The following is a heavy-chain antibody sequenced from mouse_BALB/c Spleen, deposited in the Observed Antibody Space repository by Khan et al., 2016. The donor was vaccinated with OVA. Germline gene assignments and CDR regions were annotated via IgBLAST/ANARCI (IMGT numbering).Heavy chain of an antibody. CDR1: GYSITSGYA. V-gene: IGHV3-2*02. D-gene: IGHD1-1*01. J-gene: IGHJ2*01. CDR2: ISYSGVT. CDR3: ARGNYYGYYFDY. Sequence: EVQLQESGPGLVTPSQSLSLTCTVTGYSITSGYAWNWIRQFPGNQLEWMGYISYSGVTSYTPSLKSRISTTRDTSKNQFFLQLNSVTTEDTATYYCARGNYYGYYFDYWGQGTTLTVSS.